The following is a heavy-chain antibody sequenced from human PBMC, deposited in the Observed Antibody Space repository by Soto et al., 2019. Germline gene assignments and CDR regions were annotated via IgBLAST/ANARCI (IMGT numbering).Heavy chain of an antibody. V-gene: IGHV3-30-3*01. D-gene: IGHD3-22*01. CDR2: ISYDGSNK. J-gene: IGHJ6*02. CDR3: ARVQNAVGGYYFHGMDV. CDR1: GFTFSSYA. Sequence: GGSLRLSCAASGFTFSSYAMHWVRQAPGKGLEWVAVISYDGSNKYYADSVKGRFTISRDNSKNTLYLQMNSLRAEDTAVYYCARVQNAVGGYYFHGMDVWGQGTTVTVSS.